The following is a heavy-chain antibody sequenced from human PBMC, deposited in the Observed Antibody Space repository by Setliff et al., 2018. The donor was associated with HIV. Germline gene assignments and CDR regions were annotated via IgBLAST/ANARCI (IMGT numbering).Heavy chain of an antibody. Sequence: ASVKVSCKASSNTFINDVFNWVRQAPGQGLEWMGWISVYNGKGNYAQKFQDRISMTTDTSTSTVYMELRSLVSDDTAVYYCARRATTGDYHHFIDFWGQGTLVTVSS. CDR3: ARRATTGDYHHFIDF. D-gene: IGHD4-17*01. J-gene: IGHJ4*02. CDR2: ISVYNGKG. CDR1: SNTFINDV. V-gene: IGHV1-18*04.